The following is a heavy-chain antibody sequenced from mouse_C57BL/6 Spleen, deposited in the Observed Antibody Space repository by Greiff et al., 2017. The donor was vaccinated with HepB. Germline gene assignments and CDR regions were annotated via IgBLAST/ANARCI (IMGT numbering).Heavy chain of an antibody. CDR2: ISGGGGNT. J-gene: IGHJ2*01. Sequence: EVQLVESGGGLVKPGGSLKLSCAASGFTFSSYTMSWVRHTPGKRLEWVASISGGGGNTYYPHSVMGRFTLSRDNAKNTLYLQMSSLRSEDTALYYDARQGYQYYFDYWGQGTTLTVSS. D-gene: IGHD2-14*01. V-gene: IGHV5-9*01. CDR1: GFTFSSYT. CDR3: ARQGYQYYFDY.